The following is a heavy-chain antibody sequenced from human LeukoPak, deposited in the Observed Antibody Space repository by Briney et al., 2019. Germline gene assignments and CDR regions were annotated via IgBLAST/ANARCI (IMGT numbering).Heavy chain of an antibody. V-gene: IGHV3-30*18. J-gene: IGHJ4*02. D-gene: IGHD6-13*01. CDR3: AKDGNIAAAGRPFDY. CDR2: ISYDGSNK. CDR1: GFTFSSYG. Sequence: GGSLRLSCAASGFTFSSYGMHWVRQAPGKGLEWVAVISYDGSNKYYADSVKGRFTISGDNSKNTLYLQMNSLRAEDTAVYYCAKDGNIAAAGRPFDYWGQGTLVTVSS.